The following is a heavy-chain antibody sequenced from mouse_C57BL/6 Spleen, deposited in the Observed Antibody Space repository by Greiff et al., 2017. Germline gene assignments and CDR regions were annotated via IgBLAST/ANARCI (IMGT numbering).Heavy chain of an antibody. J-gene: IGHJ2*01. Sequence: QVQLQQSGAELVRPGASVTLSCKASGYTFTDYEMHWVKQTPVHGLEWIGAIDPDTGGTAYNQKFKGKAILTADKSSSTAYMELRSLTSEDSAVYYCTRGMGNFWGQGTTLTVSS. CDR1: GYTFTDYE. CDR2: IDPDTGGT. D-gene: IGHD2-3*01. V-gene: IGHV1-15*01. CDR3: TRGMGNF.